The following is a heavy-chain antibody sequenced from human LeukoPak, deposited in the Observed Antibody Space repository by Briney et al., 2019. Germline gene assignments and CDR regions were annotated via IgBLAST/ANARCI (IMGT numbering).Heavy chain of an antibody. D-gene: IGHD1-26*01. Sequence: PGGSLRLSCAASGFSFSSYSMNWVRQAPGKGLEWVSYISSSSSTIYYADSVKGRFTISGDNVKNSLYLQMNSLRAEDTAVYYCAREWELNYWGQGTLVTVSS. CDR1: GFSFSSYS. CDR3: AREWELNY. J-gene: IGHJ4*02. V-gene: IGHV3-48*04. CDR2: ISSSSSTI.